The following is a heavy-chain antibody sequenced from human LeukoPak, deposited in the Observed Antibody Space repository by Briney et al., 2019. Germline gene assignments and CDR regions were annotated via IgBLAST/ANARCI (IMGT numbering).Heavy chain of an antibody. J-gene: IGHJ4*02. CDR2: ISYDGSNK. V-gene: IGHV3-30*04. Sequence: GGSLRLSCAASGFTFSSYATHWVRQAPGKGLEWVAVISYDGSNKYYADSVKGRFTISRDNSKNTLYLQMNSLRAEDTAVYYCAKDGSPYYGSGSSFGDWGQGTLVTVSS. CDR3: AKDGSPYYGSGSSFGD. D-gene: IGHD3-10*01. CDR1: GFTFSSYA.